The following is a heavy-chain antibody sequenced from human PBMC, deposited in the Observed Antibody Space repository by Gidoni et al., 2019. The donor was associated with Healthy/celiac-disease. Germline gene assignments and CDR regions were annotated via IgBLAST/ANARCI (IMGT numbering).Heavy chain of an antibody. J-gene: IGHJ3*02. CDR1: GFPFSNAG. CDR2: IRTNADGGTT. D-gene: IGHD2-2*02. CDR3: TTAKRYPTGAFDI. V-gene: IGHV3-15*01. Sequence: EVQLVESGGGLVKPGGSLRLSCAVPGFPFSNAGMSWVRQAQGQGLAWVGRIRTNADGGTTDYAAPLKGRFTISRDDSKTMVYLEMSSLKTEDTGVYFCTTAKRYPTGAFDIWGQGTPVTVSS.